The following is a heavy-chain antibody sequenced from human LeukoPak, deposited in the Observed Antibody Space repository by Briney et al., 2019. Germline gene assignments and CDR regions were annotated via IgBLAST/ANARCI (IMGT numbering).Heavy chain of an antibody. CDR1: GFTFSSYG. J-gene: IGHJ5*02. D-gene: IGHD4-17*01. Sequence: GGSLRLSCAASGFTFSSYGMHWVRQAPGKGLEWVAFIRYDGSNKYYADSVKGRFTISRDNSKNTLYLQMNSLRAEDTAVYYCAKLDHTVTTEDWFDPWGQGTLVTVSS. V-gene: IGHV3-30*02. CDR2: IRYDGSNK. CDR3: AKLDHTVTTEDWFDP.